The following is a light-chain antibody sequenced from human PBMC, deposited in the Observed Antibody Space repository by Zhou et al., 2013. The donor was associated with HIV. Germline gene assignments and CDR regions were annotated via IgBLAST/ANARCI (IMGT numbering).Light chain of an antibody. V-gene: IGKV3-15*01. CDR1: QSVTSSY. J-gene: IGKJ1*01. Sequence: EIVLTQSPGTLSLSPGERATLSCRASQSVTSSYLAWYQQKPGQAPRLLIYGASTRATDIPARFSGSGSETEFTLTISSLQSEDFVVYYCQQYNNWPRTFGQGTKVEIK. CDR2: GAS. CDR3: QQYNNWPRT.